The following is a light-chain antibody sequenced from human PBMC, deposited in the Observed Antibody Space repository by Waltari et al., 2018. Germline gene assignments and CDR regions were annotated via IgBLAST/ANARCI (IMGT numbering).Light chain of an antibody. V-gene: IGKV2-28*01. CDR2: LVS. Sequence: DIVMTQSPLSLSVTPGEPASIPCRSSQSLLHGSGNTFLDWYLQKPGQSPQLLLYLVSNRASGVPDRFSGSGSGTDFTLKISRVEAEDVGVYFCMQARQTPWTFGQGTKVEIK. CDR1: QSLLHGSGNTF. CDR3: MQARQTPWT. J-gene: IGKJ1*01.